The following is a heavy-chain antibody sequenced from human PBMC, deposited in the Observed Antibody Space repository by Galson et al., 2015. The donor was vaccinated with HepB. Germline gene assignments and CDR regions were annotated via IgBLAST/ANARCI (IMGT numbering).Heavy chain of an antibody. D-gene: IGHD3-10*01. CDR1: GFTFSSYG. CDR2: IWYDGSNK. CDR3: ARDFYGSGNPDY. V-gene: IGHV3-33*01. Sequence: SLRLSCAASGFTFSSYGMHWVRQAPGKGLEWVAVIWYDGSNKYYADSVKGRFTISKDNSKNTLYLQMNSLRAEDTAVYYCARDFYGSGNPDYWGQGTLVTVSS. J-gene: IGHJ4*02.